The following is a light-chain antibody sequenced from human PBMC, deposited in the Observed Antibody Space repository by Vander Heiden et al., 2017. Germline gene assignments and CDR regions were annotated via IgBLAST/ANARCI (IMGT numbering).Light chain of an antibody. J-gene: IGKJ1*01. CDR1: QSVSSN. V-gene: IGKV3-15*01. CDR2: GAS. CDR3: QQSNNWLRT. Sequence: EIVMTQSPATLSVSPGERATLSCRASQSVSSNLAWYQQKPGQAPKLLIYGASTLPTGIPARFSGSGSGTEFTLTISSLQSEDFAVYYCQQSNNWLRTFGQGTKVEIK.